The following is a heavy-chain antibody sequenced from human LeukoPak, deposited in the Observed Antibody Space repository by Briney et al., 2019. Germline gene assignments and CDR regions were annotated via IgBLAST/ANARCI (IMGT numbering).Heavy chain of an antibody. CDR2: IYHSGST. CDR1: GYSISSAYY. V-gene: IGHV4-38-2*02. Sequence: SETLSLTCTVSGYSISSAYYWGWIRQPPGKGLEWIGSIYHSGSTYYNPSLRSRVTISVDTSKNQFSLILNSVTAADTAVYYCARVDAYCGGDCYSTADYYYYMDVWGKGTTVTISS. D-gene: IGHD2-21*02. J-gene: IGHJ6*03. CDR3: ARVDAYCGGDCYSTADYYYYMDV.